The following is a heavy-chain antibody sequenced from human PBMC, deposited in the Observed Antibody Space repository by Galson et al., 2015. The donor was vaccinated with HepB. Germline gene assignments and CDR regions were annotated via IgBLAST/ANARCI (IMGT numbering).Heavy chain of an antibody. CDR2: TNHSGYT. J-gene: IGHJ5*02. V-gene: IGHV4-34*01. Sequence: TLSLTCAVYGGSFSGYYWSWIRQPPGKGLEWIGETNHSGYTNYNPSLKSRVTILVDTSQNQFSLKLRSVTAADTAVYYCVERAVAGPLSWFDPWGQGTLVTVSS. CDR1: GGSFSGYY. D-gene: IGHD6-19*01. CDR3: VERAVAGPLSWFDP.